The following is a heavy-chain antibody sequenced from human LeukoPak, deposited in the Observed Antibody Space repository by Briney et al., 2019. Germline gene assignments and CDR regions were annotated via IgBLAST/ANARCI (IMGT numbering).Heavy chain of an antibody. CDR3: ARVLYYYDSSGPFDY. D-gene: IGHD3-22*01. CDR2: IWYDGSNK. Sequence: GGSLRLSCAASGFTFSSYGMHWVRQAPGKGLEWVAVIWYDGSNKYYADSVKGRFTISRDNSKNTLYLQMNSLRAEDTAVYYCARVLYYYDSSGPFDYWGRGTLVTVSS. V-gene: IGHV3-33*01. CDR1: GFTFSSYG. J-gene: IGHJ4*02.